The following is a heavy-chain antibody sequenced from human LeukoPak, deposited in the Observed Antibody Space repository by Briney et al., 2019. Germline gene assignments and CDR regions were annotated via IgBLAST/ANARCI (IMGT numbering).Heavy chain of an antibody. CDR3: ARDPAVDY. J-gene: IGHJ4*02. D-gene: IGHD2-15*01. V-gene: IGHV3-21*01. CDR1: GFTVSSNY. CDR2: ISSSSSYI. Sequence: KTGGSLRLSCAASGFTVSSNYMSWVCQAPGKGLEWVSSISSSSSYIYYADSVKGRFTISRDNAKNSLYLQMNSLRAEDTAVYYCARDPAVDYWGQGTLVTVSS.